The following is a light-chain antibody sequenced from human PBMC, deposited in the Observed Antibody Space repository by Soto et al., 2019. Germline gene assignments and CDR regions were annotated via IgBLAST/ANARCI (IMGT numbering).Light chain of an antibody. J-gene: IGKJ4*01. Sequence: DIEMIQAPCTLYASVGDRVTMTCRASQSISSWLAWYQQKPGKAPKLLIYDASSLESGVPSRFSGSGSGTEFTLTISSLQPDDFATYYCQQFKSYPLTFGGGTKVDI. CDR2: DAS. CDR3: QQFKSYPLT. CDR1: QSISSW. V-gene: IGKV1-5*01.